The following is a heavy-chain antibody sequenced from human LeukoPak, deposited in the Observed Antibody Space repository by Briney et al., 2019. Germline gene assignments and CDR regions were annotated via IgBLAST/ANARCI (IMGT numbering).Heavy chain of an antibody. Sequence: GASVKVSCKTSGYTFTSYAINWVRQAPGQGLEWMGWINTNTGNPTYAQGFTGHYVFSLDTSVSTAYLQISGLKADDTAVYYCGRDPKLGIRGYTYGYIDYWGQGTLVTVSS. J-gene: IGHJ4*02. D-gene: IGHD5-18*01. V-gene: IGHV7-4-1*02. CDR3: GRDPKLGIRGYTYGYIDY. CDR1: GYTFTSYA. CDR2: INTNTGNP.